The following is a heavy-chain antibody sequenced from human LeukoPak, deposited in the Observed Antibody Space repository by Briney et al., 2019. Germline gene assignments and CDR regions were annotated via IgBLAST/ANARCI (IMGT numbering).Heavy chain of an antibody. CDR3: TRGMLRQPPDY. V-gene: IGHV3-7*01. D-gene: IGHD3-10*02. CDR1: GFTFSNYW. CDR2: IKQDGSEK. J-gene: IGHJ4*02. Sequence: GGSLRLSCAASGFTFSNYWMSWVRQAPGKGLEWVANIKQDGSEKENGDSVKGRFTISRDNAKNSLYLQMNSLRVEDTAIYYCTRGMLRQPPDYWGQGMLVTVSS.